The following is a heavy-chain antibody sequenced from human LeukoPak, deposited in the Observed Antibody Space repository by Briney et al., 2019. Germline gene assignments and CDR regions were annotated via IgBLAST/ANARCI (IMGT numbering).Heavy chain of an antibody. CDR3: ARDPIKGFDP. Sequence: PGGSLRLSCAASGFTFDDYAMHWVRQAPGKGLEWVSGISWNSGSKGYADSVKGRFTISRDNAKNSLYLQMNSLRAEDTALYYCARDPIKGFDPWGQGTLVTVSS. D-gene: IGHD5-12*01. J-gene: IGHJ5*02. V-gene: IGHV3-9*01. CDR2: ISWNSGSK. CDR1: GFTFDDYA.